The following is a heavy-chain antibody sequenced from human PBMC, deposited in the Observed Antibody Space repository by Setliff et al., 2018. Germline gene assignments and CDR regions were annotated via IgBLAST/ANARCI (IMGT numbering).Heavy chain of an antibody. CDR2: ISHSGST. Sequence: KPSETLSLTCTVSGYSISSGHYWGWIRQPPGKGLEWIGSISHSGSTYYNPSLRSRVTISLDTSKNQFSPKLTSVTAADTAVYYCAGGRRYGYGWDFDYWGQGTLVTVSS. J-gene: IGHJ4*02. CDR3: AGGRRYGYGWDFDY. V-gene: IGHV4-38-2*02. CDR1: GYSISSGHY. D-gene: IGHD5-18*01.